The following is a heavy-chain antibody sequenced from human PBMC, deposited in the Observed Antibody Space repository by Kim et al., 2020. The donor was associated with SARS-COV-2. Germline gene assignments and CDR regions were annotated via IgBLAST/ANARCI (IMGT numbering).Heavy chain of an antibody. CDR3: AKDLGFGELLQNWFDP. V-gene: IGHV3-30*18. Sequence: GGSLRLSCAASGFTFSSYGMHWVRQAPGKGLEWVAVISYDGSNKYYADSVKGRFTISRDNSKNTLYLQMNSLRAEDTAVYYCAKDLGFGELLQNWFDPWGQGTVVTVSS. J-gene: IGHJ5*02. D-gene: IGHD3-10*01. CDR2: ISYDGSNK. CDR1: GFTFSSYG.